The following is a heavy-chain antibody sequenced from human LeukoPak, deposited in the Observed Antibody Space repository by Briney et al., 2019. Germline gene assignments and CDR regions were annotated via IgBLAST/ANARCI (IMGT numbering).Heavy chain of an antibody. CDR1: GFIFSSYT. CDR3: ARGAGVGSYVPFDL. D-gene: IGHD3-16*01. V-gene: IGHV3-21*01. J-gene: IGHJ4*02. Sequence: GGSLRLSCAASGFIFSSYTMNWVRQAPGRGLEWVSSISNTGDHIYYADSLQGRFTISRDSAKNSLFLQMDSLRLDDTAIYYCARGAGVGSYVPFDLWGLGTLVAVSS. CDR2: ISNTGDHI.